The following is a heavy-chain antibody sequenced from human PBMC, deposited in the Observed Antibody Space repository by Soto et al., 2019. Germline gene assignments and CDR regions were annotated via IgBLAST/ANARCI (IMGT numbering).Heavy chain of an antibody. CDR1: GYTFTSYG. D-gene: IGHD3-9*01. CDR2: ISAYNGNT. Sequence: ASVKVSCKASGYTFTSYGISWVRQAPGQGLEWMGWISAYNGNTNYAQKIQGRVTMTTDTSTSTAYMELRSLRSDDTAVYYCARDNDRNYDILTGYSHWAKYAFDIWGQGTMVTVSS. J-gene: IGHJ3*02. CDR3: ARDNDRNYDILTGYSHWAKYAFDI. V-gene: IGHV1-18*04.